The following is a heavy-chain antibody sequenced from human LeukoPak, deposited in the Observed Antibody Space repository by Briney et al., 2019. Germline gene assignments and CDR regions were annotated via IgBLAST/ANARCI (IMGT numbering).Heavy chain of an antibody. J-gene: IGHJ5*02. CDR3: AREEEWYASGTYYKGFDP. CDR1: GFTFSNYN. CDR2: ISTRSTYI. D-gene: IGHD3-10*01. Sequence: PGGSLRLSCAASGFTFSNYNMNWVRQAPGKGLEWVSCISTRSTYIYYADSVKGRFTISRDNAKNSLYLQMNSLRADDTAVYYCAREEEWYASGTYYKGFDPWGQGTLVTVPS. V-gene: IGHV3-21*01.